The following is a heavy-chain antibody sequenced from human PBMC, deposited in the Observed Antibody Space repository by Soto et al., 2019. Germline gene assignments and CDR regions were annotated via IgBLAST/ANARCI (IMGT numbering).Heavy chain of an antibody. J-gene: IGHJ2*01. CDR3: ARVGDLLWESRSYWYFDL. D-gene: IGHD1-26*01. CDR2: IIPIFGTA. V-gene: IGHV1-69*01. Sequence: QVQLVQSGAQVKKPGSSGKVSCKASGGTFSSYAISWVRQAPGQGLEWMGGIIPIFGTANYAQKFQGRVTITADESTSTAYMELSSLRSEDTAVYYCARVGDLLWESRSYWYFDLWGRGTLVTVSS. CDR1: GGTFSSYA.